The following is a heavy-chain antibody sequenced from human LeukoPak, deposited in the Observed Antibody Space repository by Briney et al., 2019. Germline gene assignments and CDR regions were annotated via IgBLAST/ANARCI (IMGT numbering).Heavy chain of an antibody. CDR3: ARGYSSSWYD. D-gene: IGHD6-13*01. J-gene: IGHJ4*02. V-gene: IGHV3-7*03. Sequence: GGSLRLSCAASGSTFSSYWMNWVRQAPGKGLEWVANIKRDGSETYYVDSVKGRFTISRDNAKNSLYLQMNSLRAGDAAVYYCARGYSSSWYDWGQGTLVTVSS. CDR2: IKRDGSET. CDR1: GSTFSSYW.